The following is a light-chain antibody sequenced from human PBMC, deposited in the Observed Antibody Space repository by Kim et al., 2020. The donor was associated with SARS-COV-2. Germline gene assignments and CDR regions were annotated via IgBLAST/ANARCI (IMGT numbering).Light chain of an antibody. CDR2: LAS. Sequence: SASIGDRVTITCRARQMIDTWLAWYQQKPGKAPKLLIYLASTLENGVPPRFSGSGSGAEFTLTINSLQPDDFATYYCQHYSRFPYTFGQGTKLEI. V-gene: IGKV1-5*03. CDR1: QMIDTW. CDR3: QHYSRFPYT. J-gene: IGKJ2*01.